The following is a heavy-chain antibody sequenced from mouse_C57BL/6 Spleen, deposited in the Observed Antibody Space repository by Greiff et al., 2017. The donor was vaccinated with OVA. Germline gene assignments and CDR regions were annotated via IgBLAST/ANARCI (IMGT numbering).Heavy chain of an antibody. D-gene: IGHD2-4*01. CDR3: AKDYEAWFAY. J-gene: IGHJ3*01. CDR1: GYTFNDYY. V-gene: IGHV1-76*01. Sequence: VQLQQSGAELVRPGASVKLSCKASGYTFNDYYINWVKQRPGQGLEWIARIYPGSGNTYYNEKFKGKATLTAEKSSSTAYMQLSRLTSEDSAVYFCAKDYEAWFAYWGQGTLVTVSA. CDR2: IYPGSGNT.